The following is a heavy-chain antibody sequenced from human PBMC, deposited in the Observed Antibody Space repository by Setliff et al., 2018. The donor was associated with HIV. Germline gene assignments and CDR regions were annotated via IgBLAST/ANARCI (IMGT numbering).Heavy chain of an antibody. Sequence: SETLSLTCTVSGDSFNGSHYLWGWIRQPPGKGLEWVGNVYYNWATYYNPSLKSRVTLSLDTSKNQFSLELTSVTAADTAVYYCARGFLRSRRRWFDPWGQGTLVTVSS. CDR1: GDSFNGSHYL. CDR2: VYYNWAT. V-gene: IGHV4-39*07. J-gene: IGHJ5*02. D-gene: IGHD4-17*01. CDR3: ARGFLRSRRRWFDP.